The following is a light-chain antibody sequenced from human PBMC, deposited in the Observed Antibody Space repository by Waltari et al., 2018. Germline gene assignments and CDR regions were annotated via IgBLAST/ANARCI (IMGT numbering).Light chain of an antibody. V-gene: IGKV3-20*01. CDR3: QQYDGSAVT. CDR1: QSVTSIS. J-gene: IGKJ4*01. CDR2: STS. Sequence: IVLTQSPDTLSLSPGERATLSCRASQSVTSISLAWYQQKPGQAPRLLIYSTSSRATDFSDRFSGSGSGTDFTLTINGLEPEDSAVYHCQQYDGSAVTFGGGTRVEIK.